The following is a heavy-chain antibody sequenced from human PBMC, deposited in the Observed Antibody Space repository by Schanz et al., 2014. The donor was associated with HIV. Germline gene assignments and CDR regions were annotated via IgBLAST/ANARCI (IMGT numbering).Heavy chain of an antibody. CDR3: ASQYSNYDSSRRYHWYFDL. CDR2: FIPIFGTT. Sequence: QVQLVQSGAEMKKPGASVKVSCKASGGTFSSYAISWVRQAPGQGLEWMGGFIPIFGTTNYAQKFQGRVTITADESTSTTYLELSSLRSEDTAVYYCASQYSNYDSSRRYHWYFDLWGRGTLVTVSS. CDR1: GGTFSSYA. J-gene: IGHJ2*01. V-gene: IGHV1-69*01. D-gene: IGHD4-4*01.